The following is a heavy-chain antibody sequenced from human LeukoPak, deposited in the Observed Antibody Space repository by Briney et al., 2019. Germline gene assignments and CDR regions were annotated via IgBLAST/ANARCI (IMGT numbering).Heavy chain of an antibody. J-gene: IGHJ4*02. D-gene: IGHD3-3*01. CDR3: ARTDDFLDY. Sequence: SGGSLRLSCAASGFTVSSNYMSWVRQAPGKGLEWVAVIWYDGSNKYYADSVKGRFTISRDNSKNTLYLQMNSLRAEGTAVYYCARTDDFLDYWGQGTLVTVSS. V-gene: IGHV3-33*08. CDR1: GFTVSSNY. CDR2: IWYDGSNK.